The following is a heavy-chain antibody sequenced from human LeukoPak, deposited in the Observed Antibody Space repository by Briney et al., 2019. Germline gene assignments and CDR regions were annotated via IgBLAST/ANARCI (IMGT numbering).Heavy chain of an antibody. V-gene: IGHV4-59*12. CDR2: LYYSGKT. D-gene: IGHD1-26*01. J-gene: IGHJ6*03. CDR3: ARDHSSASYTYYYYYMDV. Sequence: GSLRLSCAASGFTFSSYAMSWVRQPPGKGLEWIGTLYYSGKTYYNPSLKSRVTISIDTSKNQFSLKLTSATAADTAVYYCARDHSSASYTYYYYYMDVWGKGTTVTVSS. CDR1: GFTFSSYA.